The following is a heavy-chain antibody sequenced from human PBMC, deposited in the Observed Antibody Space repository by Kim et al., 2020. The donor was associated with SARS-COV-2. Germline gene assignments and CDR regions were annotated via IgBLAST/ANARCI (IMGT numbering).Heavy chain of an antibody. D-gene: IGHD1-26*01. V-gene: IGHV4-59*13. J-gene: IGHJ4*02. Sequence: SETLSLTCTVSGGSISSYYWSWIRQPPGKGLEWIGYIYYSGSTNYNPSLKSRVTISVDTSKNQFSLKLSSVTAADTAVYYCVSGFDYWGQGTLVTVSS. CDR1: GGSISSYY. CDR2: IYYSGST. CDR3: VSGFDY.